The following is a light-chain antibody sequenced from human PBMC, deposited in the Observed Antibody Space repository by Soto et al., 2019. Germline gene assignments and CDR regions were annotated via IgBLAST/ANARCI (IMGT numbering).Light chain of an antibody. CDR1: SSDVAAYNF. Sequence: QSALTQPASVSGSPGQSITISCTGTSSDVAAYNFVSWYQQHPGEVPKLMIYEVIKRPSGISDRFSGSKSGNTASLTISGLQAEDEADYYCSAYTHSNTVIVGGGTKLTVL. CDR2: EVI. V-gene: IGLV2-14*03. J-gene: IGLJ2*01. CDR3: SAYTHSNTVI.